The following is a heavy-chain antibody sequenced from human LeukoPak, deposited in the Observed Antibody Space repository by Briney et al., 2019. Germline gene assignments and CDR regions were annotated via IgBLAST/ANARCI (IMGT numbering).Heavy chain of an antibody. J-gene: IGHJ4*02. Sequence: GGSLRLSCAASGFTFSSYWMSWVRQAPGKGLEWVANIKQDGSEKYYVDSVKGRFTISRDNSKNTLYLQMNSLRAEDTAVYYCAKGYCSGGSCYTEVGFDYWGQGTLVTVSS. CDR2: IKQDGSEK. D-gene: IGHD2-15*01. CDR3: AKGYCSGGSCYTEVGFDY. V-gene: IGHV3-7*01. CDR1: GFTFSSYW.